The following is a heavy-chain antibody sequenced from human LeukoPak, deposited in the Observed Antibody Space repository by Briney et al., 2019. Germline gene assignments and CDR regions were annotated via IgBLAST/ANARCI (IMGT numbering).Heavy chain of an antibody. J-gene: IGHJ4*02. CDR1: GFTFSSYA. CDR2: ISGSGGST. D-gene: IGHD2-15*01. V-gene: IGHV3-23*01. Sequence: GGSLRLSCAASGFTFSSYAMSWVRQAPGKGLEWVSAISGSGGSTYYADSVKGRSTISRDNSKNTLYLQMNSLRAEDTAVYYCASKGQHCSGGSCYDYWGQGTLVTVSS. CDR3: ASKGQHCSGGSCYDY.